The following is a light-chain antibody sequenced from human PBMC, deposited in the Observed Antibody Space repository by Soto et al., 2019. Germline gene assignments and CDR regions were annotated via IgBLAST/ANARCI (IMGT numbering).Light chain of an antibody. Sequence: DIQMTQFPSTLSASVGDRVTITCRASQSIRNWLAWYQQKPGKAPKILIYDASTLERGGPSRLSGNGSGTEFTLSISSRQPDDFATYYCKQYDSSSGYTFGQGTKLEFK. CDR2: DAS. J-gene: IGKJ2*01. V-gene: IGKV1-5*01. CDR1: QSIRNW. CDR3: KQYDSSSGYT.